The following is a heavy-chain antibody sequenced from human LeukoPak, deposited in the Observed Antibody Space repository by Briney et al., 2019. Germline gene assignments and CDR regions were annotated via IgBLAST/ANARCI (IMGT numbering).Heavy chain of an antibody. CDR2: IYYNGST. CDR1: GGSISSGSYY. V-gene: IGHV4-39*07. D-gene: IGHD1-26*01. CDR3: AKTMGAIDHDY. J-gene: IGHJ4*02. Sequence: SETLSLTCTVSGGSISSGSYYWGWIRQPPGKGLEWIGSIYYNGSTYYNPSLKSRVTISADTSKNQFSLKLSSVTAEDTAVYYCAKTMGAIDHDYWGQGTLVTVSS.